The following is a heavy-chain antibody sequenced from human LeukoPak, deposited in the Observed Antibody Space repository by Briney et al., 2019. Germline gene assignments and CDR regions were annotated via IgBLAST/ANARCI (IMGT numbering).Heavy chain of an antibody. CDR1: GFTFRSFV. CDR3: SKERPEEYYSSGSYFDY. D-gene: IGHD3-10*01. CDR2: ISYEDGTNK. Sequence: GGSLRLSCAASGFTFRSFVMHWVRQAPGKGPEWVAAISYEDGTNKYHADSVKGRFTISRDNSKYTAYLEMNSLRVEDTAMYYCSKERPEEYYSSGSYFDYWGQGTLVTVSS. V-gene: IGHV3-30*04. J-gene: IGHJ4*02.